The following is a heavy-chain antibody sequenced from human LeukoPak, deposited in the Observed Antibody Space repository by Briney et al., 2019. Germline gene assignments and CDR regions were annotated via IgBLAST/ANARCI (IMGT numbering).Heavy chain of an antibody. CDR3: ARGGSRGSGSYYPWFDP. CDR1: GYIFTDYY. CDR2: INPSGGST. Sequence: ASVKVSCKASGYIFTDYYMHWVRQAPGQGLEWMGIINPSGGSTSYAQKFQGRVTMTRDTSTSTVYMELSSLRSEDTAVYYCARGGSRGSGSYYPWFDPWGQGTLVTVSS. D-gene: IGHD3-10*01. V-gene: IGHV1-46*01. J-gene: IGHJ5*02.